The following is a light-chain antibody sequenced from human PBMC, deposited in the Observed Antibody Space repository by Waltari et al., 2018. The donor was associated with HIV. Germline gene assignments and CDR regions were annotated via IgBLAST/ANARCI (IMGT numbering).Light chain of an antibody. J-gene: IGLJ2*01. CDR1: SSNIGVTY. V-gene: IGLV1-47*01. CDR2: RNN. Sequence: SVLTQPPSASGTTGQRVTISCSGSSSNIGVTYVYWYQQLPGTTPTLLIQRNNQRPSGVPDRFSGSKSGTSASLAISGLRSEDEADYYCASWDDSLSGLVFGGGTKLTVL. CDR3: ASWDDSLSGLV.